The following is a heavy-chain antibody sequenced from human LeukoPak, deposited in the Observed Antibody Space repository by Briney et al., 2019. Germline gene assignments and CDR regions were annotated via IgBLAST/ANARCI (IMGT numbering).Heavy chain of an antibody. CDR1: GYSISSGYY. CDR2: IYHSGST. J-gene: IGHJ3*02. D-gene: IGHD3-22*01. V-gene: IGHV4-38-2*02. Sequence: SETLSLTCTVSGYSISSGYYWGWIRQPPGKGLEWIGSIYHSGSTYYNPSLKSRVTISVDTSKNQFSLKLSSVTAADTAVYYCARVANNYYDSSGYYYGGFDAFDIWGQGTMVTVSS. CDR3: ARVANNYYDSSGYYYGGFDAFDI.